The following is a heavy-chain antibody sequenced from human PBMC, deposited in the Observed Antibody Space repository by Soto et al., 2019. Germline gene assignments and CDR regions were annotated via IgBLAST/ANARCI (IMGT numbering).Heavy chain of an antibody. CDR1: GGTFSSYA. CDR3: ARGTLGYCSGVSCYGMSY. V-gene: IGHV1-69*06. J-gene: IGHJ4*02. CDR2: IIPIFGTA. Sequence: QVQLVQSGAEVKKPGSSVKVSCKASGGTFSSYAISWVRQAPGQGLEWMGGIIPIFGTANYAQKFQGRVTITADKSTSTAYMELSSLRSEDTAVYYCARGTLGYCSGVSCYGMSYWGQGTLVTVSS. D-gene: IGHD2-15*01.